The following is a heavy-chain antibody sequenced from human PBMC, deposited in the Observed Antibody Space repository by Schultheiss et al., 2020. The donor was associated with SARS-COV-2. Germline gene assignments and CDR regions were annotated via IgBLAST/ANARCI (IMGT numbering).Heavy chain of an antibody. J-gene: IGHJ4*02. CDR2: INHSGST. V-gene: IGHV4-34*01. D-gene: IGHD6-19*01. Sequence: SETLSLTCAVYGGSFSGYYWSWIRQPPGKGLEWIGEINHSGSTNYNPSLKSRVTISVDTSKNQFSLKLSSVTAADTAVYYCARGQYSSGRYGYWGQGTLVTVSS. CDR1: GGSFSGYY. CDR3: ARGQYSSGRYGY.